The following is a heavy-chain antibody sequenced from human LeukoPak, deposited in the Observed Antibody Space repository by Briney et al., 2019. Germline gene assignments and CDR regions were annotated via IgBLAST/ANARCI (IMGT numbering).Heavy chain of an antibody. V-gene: IGHV4-59*01. CDR1: GGALSSYY. Sequence: SETLSLTCTVSGGALSSYYWSWIRQPPGKGLEWIGYIYHSGRTKYNPSLKSRVTMSVDTSKNQFSLNLTSVTAADTAVYYCARDGPAANYFQAWGRGTLVTVSS. CDR2: IYHSGRT. D-gene: IGHD2-2*01. CDR3: ARDGPAANYFQA. J-gene: IGHJ1*01.